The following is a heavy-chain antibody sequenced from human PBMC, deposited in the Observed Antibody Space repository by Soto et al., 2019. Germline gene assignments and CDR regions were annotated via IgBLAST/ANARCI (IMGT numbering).Heavy chain of an antibody. Sequence: GSLRLSCAASGFTFSPYYMSWVRQAPGKGLEWLAMITQDGTNKHYVDSVKGRFTISRDSAKNSLYLQMNSLRAEDTAVYYCARIKSGITIFGVVIPPLDYWGQGTLVTVSS. CDR3: ARIKSGITIFGVVIPPLDY. CDR2: ITQDGTNK. V-gene: IGHV3-7*03. D-gene: IGHD3-3*01. CDR1: GFTFSPYY. J-gene: IGHJ4*02.